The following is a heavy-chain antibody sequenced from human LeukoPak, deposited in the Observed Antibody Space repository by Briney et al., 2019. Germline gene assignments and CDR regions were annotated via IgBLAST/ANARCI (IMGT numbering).Heavy chain of an antibody. CDR3: AKRSMVRGDQFDAFDL. V-gene: IGHV3-48*03. Sequence: PGGSLRLSCAASGFTFSSYEMNWVRQAPGKGLEWVSYISSSGSTIYYADSVKGRFTISRDNAKNSLYLQMNSLRAEDTAVYYCAKRSMVRGDQFDAFDLWGQGTIITVSS. J-gene: IGHJ3*01. CDR2: ISSSGSTI. CDR1: GFTFSSYE. D-gene: IGHD3-10*01.